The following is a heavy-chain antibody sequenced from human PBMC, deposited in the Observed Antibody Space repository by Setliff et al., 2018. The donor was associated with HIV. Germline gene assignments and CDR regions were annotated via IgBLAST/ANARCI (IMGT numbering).Heavy chain of an antibody. D-gene: IGHD3-10*01. Sequence: PSETLSLTCTVSGDSVSRYSWNWFRQPPGKGLEWIGYVYANGETNYNPSLKSRVTMSADTSRNQFSLSLNSATAADTAVYFCARRKLQDSTITTSNWFDSWGQGILVTVSS. CDR3: ARRKLQDSTITTSNWFDS. CDR2: VYANGET. J-gene: IGHJ5*01. V-gene: IGHV4-4*09. CDR1: GDSVSRYS.